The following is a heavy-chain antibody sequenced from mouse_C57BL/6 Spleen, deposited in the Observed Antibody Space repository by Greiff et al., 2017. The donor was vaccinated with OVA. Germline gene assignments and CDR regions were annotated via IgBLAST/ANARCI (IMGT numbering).Heavy chain of an antibody. CDR1: GFTFSNYW. D-gene: IGHD1-1*01. V-gene: IGHV6-3*01. Sequence: EVKVEESGGGLVQPGGSMKLSCVASGFTFSNYWMNWVRQSPEKGLEWVAQIRLKSDNYATHYAESVKGRFTISRDDYKSSVYLQMNNLRAEDTGIYYCTVYYYGSSSYWYFDVWGTGTTVTVSS. J-gene: IGHJ1*03. CDR2: IRLKSDNYAT. CDR3: TVYYYGSSSYWYFDV.